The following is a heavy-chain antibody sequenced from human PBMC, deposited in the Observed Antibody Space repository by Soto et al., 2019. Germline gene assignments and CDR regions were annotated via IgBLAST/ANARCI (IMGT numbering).Heavy chain of an antibody. CDR2: INPSSGST. Sequence: ASVKVSCKASGYILSNYYMHWVRQAPGQGLEWMGIINPSSGSTIYPQKFQDRVTITRDMSTSTVYMEVSGLRSEDTAVYYCAGDDMTVAVWGQGTQVTVSS. V-gene: IGHV1-46*01. CDR3: AGDDMTVAV. D-gene: IGHD6-19*01. CDR1: GYILSNYY. J-gene: IGHJ4*02.